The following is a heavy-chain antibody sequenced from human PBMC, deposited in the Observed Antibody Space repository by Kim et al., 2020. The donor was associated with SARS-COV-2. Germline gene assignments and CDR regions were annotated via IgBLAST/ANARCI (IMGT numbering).Heavy chain of an antibody. CDR3: AKDPMRYCSGGSCYWFVP. CDR1: GFTFSSYA. V-gene: IGHV3-23*01. J-gene: IGHJ5*02. CDR2: ISGSGGST. Sequence: GGSLRLSCAASGFTFSSYAMSWVRQAPGKGLEWVSAISGSGGSTYYADSVKGRFTISRDNSKNTLYMQMNSLRAEDTAVYYCAKDPMRYCSGGSCYWFVPWGQGTLVTVSS. D-gene: IGHD2-15*01.